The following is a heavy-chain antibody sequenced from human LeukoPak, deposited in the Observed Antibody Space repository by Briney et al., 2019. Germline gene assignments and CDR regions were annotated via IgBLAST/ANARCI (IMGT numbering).Heavy chain of an antibody. V-gene: IGHV1-69*05. CDR3: ARGIAHIVVVTAMEGAFDI. Sequence: SVKVSCKASGGTFSSYAISWVRQAPVQGLEWMGGIIPIFGTANYAQKFQGRVTITTDESTSTAYMELSSLKSEDTAVYYCARGIAHIVVVTAMEGAFDIWGQGTMVTVSS. D-gene: IGHD2-21*02. CDR1: GGTFSSYA. CDR2: IIPIFGTA. J-gene: IGHJ3*02.